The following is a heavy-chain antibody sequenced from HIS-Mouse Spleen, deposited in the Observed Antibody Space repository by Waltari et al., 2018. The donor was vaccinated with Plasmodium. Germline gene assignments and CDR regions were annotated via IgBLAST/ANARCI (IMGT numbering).Heavy chain of an antibody. CDR3: ASSGSGSYYY. D-gene: IGHD3-10*01. CDR2: INHSVST. V-gene: IGHV4-34*01. J-gene: IGHJ4*02. CDR1: GGSFSGYY. Sequence: QVQLQQWGAGLLKPSETLSLTCAVYGGSFSGYYWSWIRQPPGKGLAWVGEINHSVSTNSNPTLKSRVTISVDTSKNQFSLKLSSVTAADTAVYYCASSGSGSYYYWGQGTLVTVSS.